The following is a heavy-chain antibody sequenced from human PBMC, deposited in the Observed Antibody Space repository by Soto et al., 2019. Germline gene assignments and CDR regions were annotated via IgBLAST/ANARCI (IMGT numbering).Heavy chain of an antibody. Sequence: PGGSLRLSCAASGFTFSSYAMSWVRQAPGQGLEWVSAISGSGGSTYYADSVKGRFTISRDNSNNTLYLQMISLRAEDTAVYYCSRNGGLFTAMTTFDYWGQGTLVTVSS. V-gene: IGHV3-23*01. CDR1: GFTFSSYA. J-gene: IGHJ4*02. CDR2: ISGSGGST. D-gene: IGHD5-18*01. CDR3: SRNGGLFTAMTTFDY.